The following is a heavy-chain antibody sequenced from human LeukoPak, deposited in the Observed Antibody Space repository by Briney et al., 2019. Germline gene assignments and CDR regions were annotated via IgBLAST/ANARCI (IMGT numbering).Heavy chain of an antibody. V-gene: IGHV3-30*04. CDR1: GFTFSSYA. D-gene: IGHD3-10*01. CDR2: ISYDGSSK. J-gene: IGHJ4*02. CDR3: ASVEVSGYFDY. Sequence: GGSLRLSCAASGFTFSSYAMHWVRQAPGKGLEWVAVISYDGSSKYYADSVKGRFTISRDNSKNTLYLQMNSLRAEDTAVYYCASVEVSGYFDYWGQGTLVTVSS.